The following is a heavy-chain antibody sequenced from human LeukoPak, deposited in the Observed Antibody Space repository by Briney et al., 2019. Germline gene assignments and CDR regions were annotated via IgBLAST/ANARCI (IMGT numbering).Heavy chain of an antibody. D-gene: IGHD3-10*01. Sequence: PGGSLRLSCAASGFTFSSYAMSWVRQAPGKGLEWVSAISGSGGSTYYADSVKGRFTISRDNSKNTLYLQMNSLRVEDTAVYYCARGVWFGESLGSGADYWGQGTLVTVSS. CDR3: ARGVWFGESLGSGADY. CDR1: GFTFSSYA. J-gene: IGHJ4*02. V-gene: IGHV3-23*01. CDR2: ISGSGGST.